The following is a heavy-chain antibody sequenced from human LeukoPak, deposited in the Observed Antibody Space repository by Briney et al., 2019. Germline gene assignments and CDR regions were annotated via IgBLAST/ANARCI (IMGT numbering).Heavy chain of an antibody. CDR3: ARVSSGWYVEGYFDY. Sequence: SQTLSLTCAIYGDSVSSNSADWNWIRQSPSRGLEWLGRTYYRSKWYNDYAVSVKSRITINPDTSKNQFSLQLNSVTPEDTAMYYCARVSSGWYVEGYFDYWGQGTLVTVSS. CDR2: TYYRSKWYN. CDR1: GDSVSSNSAD. D-gene: IGHD6-19*01. J-gene: IGHJ4*02. V-gene: IGHV6-1*01.